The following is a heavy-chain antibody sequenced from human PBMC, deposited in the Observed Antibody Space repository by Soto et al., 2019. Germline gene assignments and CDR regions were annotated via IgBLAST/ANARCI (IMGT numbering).Heavy chain of an antibody. CDR2: VSTYNGNT. CDR3: ARERGLTASTLFGY. V-gene: IGHV1-18*01. Sequence: GPGVQMPGASVNVSCKASGYTFTSYGINWVRQAPGQGLEWMGRVSTYNGNTKYAQKFQGRVTMTTDTSTTTVSMHLRSLRSDDTAVYFCARERGLTASTLFGYWGQGTVVTVS. CDR1: GYTFTSYG. J-gene: IGHJ4*02. D-gene: IGHD3-10*02.